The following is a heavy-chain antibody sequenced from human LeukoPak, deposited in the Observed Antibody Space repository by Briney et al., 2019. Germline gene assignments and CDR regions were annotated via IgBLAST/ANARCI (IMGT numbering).Heavy chain of an antibody. CDR1: GGTFSSYA. Sequence: ASAKVSCKASGGTFSSYAISWVRQAPGQGLEWMGGIIPIFGTANYAQKFQGRVTITADESTSTAYMELSSLRSEDTAVYYCATANYCSSTSCPVSYYYYYMDVWGKGTTVTISS. CDR2: IIPIFGTA. V-gene: IGHV1-69*13. CDR3: ATANYCSSTSCPVSYYYYYMDV. J-gene: IGHJ6*03. D-gene: IGHD2-2*01.